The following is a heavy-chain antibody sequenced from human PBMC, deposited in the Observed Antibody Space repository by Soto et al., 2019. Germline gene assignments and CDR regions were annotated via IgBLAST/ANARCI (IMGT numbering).Heavy chain of an antibody. Sequence: ASVKVSCKASGYTFTSYGISWVRQAPGQGLEWMGWISAYNGNTNYAQKLQGRVTMTTDTSTSTAYMELRSLRSDDTAVYYCARHSSSQTYYSYYSTDVWGKGTTVTVSS. J-gene: IGHJ6*03. CDR3: ARHSSSQTYYSYYSTDV. V-gene: IGHV1-18*01. D-gene: IGHD6-6*01. CDR2: ISAYNGNT. CDR1: GYTFTSYG.